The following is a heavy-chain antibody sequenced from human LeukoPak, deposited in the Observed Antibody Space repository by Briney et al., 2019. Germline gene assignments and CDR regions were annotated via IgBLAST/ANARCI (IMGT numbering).Heavy chain of an antibody. CDR1: GGSISSSSYY. J-gene: IGHJ6*03. Sequence: SETLSLTCTVSGGSISSSSYYWGWIRQPPGKGLEWIGSIYYSGTTYYNPSLKSRVTISVDTSKNQFSLKLSSVTAADTAVYYCAREAQSSGYYSPGDYYYYMDVWGKGTTVTVSS. V-gene: IGHV4-39*07. CDR3: AREAQSSGYYSPGDYYYYMDV. D-gene: IGHD3-22*01. CDR2: IYYSGTT.